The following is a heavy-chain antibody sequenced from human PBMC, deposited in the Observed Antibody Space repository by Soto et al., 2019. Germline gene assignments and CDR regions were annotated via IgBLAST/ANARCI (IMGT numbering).Heavy chain of an antibody. CDR2: ISGSGGGT. Sequence: EVQLLESGGGLVQPGGSLRLSCAASGFTFSSYAMSWVRQAPGKGLEWVSAISGSGGGTYYADSVKGRFTISRDNSKNTLYLQMNSLRAEETAGYYCAKGIAAARYYFDYWGRGTLVTVSS. D-gene: IGHD6-13*01. V-gene: IGHV3-23*01. CDR3: AKGIAAARYYFDY. J-gene: IGHJ4*02. CDR1: GFTFSSYA.